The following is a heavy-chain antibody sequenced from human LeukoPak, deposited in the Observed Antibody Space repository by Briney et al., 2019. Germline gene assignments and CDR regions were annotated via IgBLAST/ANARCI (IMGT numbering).Heavy chain of an antibody. CDR3: ARESSYCSSTSCYRAGWGFDP. CDR2: IYTSGST. Sequence: SETLSLTCTVSGGSISNYYWSWIRQPAGKGLEWIGRIYTSGSTTYNPSLKSRVTMSVDTSKNQFSLKLSSVTAADTAVYYCARESSYCSSTSCYRAGWGFDPWGQGTLVTVSS. J-gene: IGHJ5*02. V-gene: IGHV4-4*07. D-gene: IGHD2-2*01. CDR1: GGSISNYY.